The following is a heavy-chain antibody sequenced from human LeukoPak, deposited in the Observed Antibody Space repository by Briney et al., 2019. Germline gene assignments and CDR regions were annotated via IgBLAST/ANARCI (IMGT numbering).Heavy chain of an antibody. CDR3: ARDGGWLQTQNHYYYHGMDV. D-gene: IGHD5-24*01. V-gene: IGHV1-69*04. J-gene: IGHJ6*02. Sequence: SVKVSCKASGGTFSTYAITWVRQAPGQGLEWTGRILPIFDMANYAQKFQGRVTITADKSTRTAYMELSSLRSDDTAVYYCARDGGWLQTQNHYYYHGMDVWGQGTTVTVSS. CDR1: GGTFSTYA. CDR2: ILPIFDMA.